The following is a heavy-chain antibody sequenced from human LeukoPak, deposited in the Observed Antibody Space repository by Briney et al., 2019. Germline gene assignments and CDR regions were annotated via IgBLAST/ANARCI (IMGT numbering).Heavy chain of an antibody. V-gene: IGHV3-23*01. CDR1: GFSFSSYA. D-gene: IGHD6-19*01. Sequence: PGGSLRPSCAASGFSFSSYAIAWVRQAPGKGLEWVSTISANGGTTYYADSVKGRFTISRDNSKNTLCVQMSSLGADDTAVYYCATISVASGVHYWGQGTLVTVSS. CDR2: ISANGGTT. J-gene: IGHJ4*02. CDR3: ATISVASGVHY.